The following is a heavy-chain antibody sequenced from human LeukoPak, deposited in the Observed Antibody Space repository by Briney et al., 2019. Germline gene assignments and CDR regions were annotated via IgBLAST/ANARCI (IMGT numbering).Heavy chain of an antibody. J-gene: IGHJ4*02. CDR3: ASSNYCSSTSCYEGGYYFDY. Sequence: ASVKVSCKASGGTFSSYAISWVRQAPGQGLEWMGGITPIFGTVNYAQRFQGRVTITADESTSTAYMELSSLRSEDTAVYYCASSNYCSSTSCYEGGYYFDYWGQGTLVTVSS. CDR1: GGTFSSYA. D-gene: IGHD2-2*01. CDR2: ITPIFGTV. V-gene: IGHV1-69*13.